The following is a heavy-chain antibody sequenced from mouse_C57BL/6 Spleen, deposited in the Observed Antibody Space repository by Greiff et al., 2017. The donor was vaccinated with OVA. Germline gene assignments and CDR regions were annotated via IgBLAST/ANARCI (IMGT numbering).Heavy chain of an antibody. D-gene: IGHD3-2*02. Sequence: VQLQQPGAELVKPGASVKVSCKASGYTFTSYWMHWVKQRPGQGLEWIGRIHPSDSDTNYNQKFKGKATLTVDKSSSTAYMQLSSLTSEDSAVYYFATRDSSGYAWFAYWGQGTLVTVSA. J-gene: IGHJ3*01. V-gene: IGHV1-74*01. CDR1: GYTFTSYW. CDR3: ATRDSSGYAWFAY. CDR2: IHPSDSDT.